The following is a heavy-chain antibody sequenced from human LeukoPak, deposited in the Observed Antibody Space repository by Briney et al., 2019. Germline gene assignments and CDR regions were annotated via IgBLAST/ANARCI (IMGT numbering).Heavy chain of an antibody. V-gene: IGHV3-30*04. D-gene: IGHD6-19*01. CDR2: ISYDGSNK. J-gene: IGHJ5*02. Sequence: GGSLRHSCAASGFTFSSYAMHWVRQAPGKGLEWVAVISYDGSNKYYADSVKGRFTISRDNSKNTLYLQMNSLRAEDTAVYYCARDRSSGWYYWFDPWGQGTLVTVSS. CDR3: ARDRSSGWYYWFDP. CDR1: GFTFSSYA.